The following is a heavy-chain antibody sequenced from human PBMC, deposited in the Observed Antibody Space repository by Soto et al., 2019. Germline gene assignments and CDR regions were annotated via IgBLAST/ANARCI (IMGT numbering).Heavy chain of an antibody. V-gene: IGHV4-39*01. CDR2: IYDSGST. CDR1: GGSISSSSYY. Sequence: QLQLQESGPGLVKPSETLSLTCTVSGGSISSSSYYWGWIRQPPGKGLEWIGSIYDSGSTYYNPSLKSRVTISVDTSKNQFSLKLSSVTAADTAVYYCASSGWWYFDYWGQGTLVTVSS. CDR3: ASSGWWYFDY. J-gene: IGHJ4*02. D-gene: IGHD6-19*01.